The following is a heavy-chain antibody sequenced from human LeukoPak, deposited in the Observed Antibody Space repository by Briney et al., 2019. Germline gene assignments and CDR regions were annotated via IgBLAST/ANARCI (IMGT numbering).Heavy chain of an antibody. CDR3: ARSPPEYSSSSEVGWFDP. CDR2: IYSSGST. V-gene: IGHV4-4*09. D-gene: IGHD6-6*01. CDR1: TGSISVYY. J-gene: IGHJ5*02. Sequence: PSETLSLPCTVSTGSISVYYWSWIRQPPGKGLEWLGYIYSSGSTSYNPTLRSRVTMSVDTSKNQFSLILKSVTAADTAVYYCARSPPEYSSSSEVGWFDPWGQGTLVTVSS.